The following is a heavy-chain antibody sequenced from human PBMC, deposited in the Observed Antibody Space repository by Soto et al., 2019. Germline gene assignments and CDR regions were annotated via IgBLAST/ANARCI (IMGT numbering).Heavy chain of an antibody. V-gene: IGHV1-69*01. Sequence: QVQLVQSGAEVKKPGSSVKVSCKASGGTFSSYAISWVRQAPGQGLEWMGGIIPIFGTANYAQKFQGRVTITADESTRTAYMELSSLRFEDTAVYYCARDNGGNSGLSGWFDPWGQGTLVTVSS. CDR3: ARDNGGNSGLSGWFDP. J-gene: IGHJ5*02. CDR2: IIPIFGTA. D-gene: IGHD2-21*02. CDR1: GGTFSSYA.